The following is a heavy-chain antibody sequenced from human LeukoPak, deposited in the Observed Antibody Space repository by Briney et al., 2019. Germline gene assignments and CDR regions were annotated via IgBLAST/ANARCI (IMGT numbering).Heavy chain of an antibody. CDR3: AKDYCGSTSCYPHYFDY. CDR1: GFTFSSYT. J-gene: IGHJ4*02. CDR2: ISDGAEST. D-gene: IGHD2-2*01. Sequence: GGSLRLSCATSGFTFSSYTMIWVRQAPGKGLEWVSGISDGAESTYYAESVKGRYIISRDNSKNTLYLQMNSLRAEDTALYYCAKDYCGSTSCYPHYFDYWGQGTLVTVSS. V-gene: IGHV3-23*01.